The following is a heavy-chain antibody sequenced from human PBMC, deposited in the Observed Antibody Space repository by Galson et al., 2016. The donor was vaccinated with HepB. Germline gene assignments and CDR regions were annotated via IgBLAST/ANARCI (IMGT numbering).Heavy chain of an antibody. J-gene: IGHJ4*02. CDR1: GYTFTDHY. V-gene: IGHV1-2*02. Sequence: SVKVSCKASGYTFTDHYMYWVRQAPGQGLEWVGWINPNRGNAYFAKKFQGTITLTSDSSINTAFMEVNSLTSDDKAVYYCARGYCDSSRSLRIFDAWGQGTLVTVSS. D-gene: IGHD3-22*01. CDR3: ARGYCDSSRSLRIFDA. CDR2: INPNRGNA.